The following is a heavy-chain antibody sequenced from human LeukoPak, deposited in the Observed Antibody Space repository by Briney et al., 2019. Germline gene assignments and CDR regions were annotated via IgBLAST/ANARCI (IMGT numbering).Heavy chain of an antibody. CDR3: ARTLHYYDSSGFAY. D-gene: IGHD3-22*01. CDR2: IIPIFGIA. CDR1: GGTFSRYA. Sequence: SVKVSCKASGGTFSRYAISWVRQAPGHGLEWMGRIIPIFGIANYAQKFPGRVTITADKSTSTAYMELSSLGSEDTAVYYCARTLHYYDSSGFAYWGQGTLVTVSS. V-gene: IGHV1-69*04. J-gene: IGHJ4*02.